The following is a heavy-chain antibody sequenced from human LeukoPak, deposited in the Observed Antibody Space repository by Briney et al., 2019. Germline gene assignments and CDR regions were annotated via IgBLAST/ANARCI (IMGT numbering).Heavy chain of an antibody. Sequence: ASVKVSCKASGGTFSSYAISWVRQAPGQGLEWMGGIIPIFGTANYAQKFQGRVTITADKSTSTAYMELSSLRSEDTAVYYCARGDSSQSYYYYMDVWGKGTTVTVSS. J-gene: IGHJ6*03. CDR2: IIPIFGTA. D-gene: IGHD6-13*01. CDR3: ARGDSSQSYYYYMDV. CDR1: GGTFSSYA. V-gene: IGHV1-69*06.